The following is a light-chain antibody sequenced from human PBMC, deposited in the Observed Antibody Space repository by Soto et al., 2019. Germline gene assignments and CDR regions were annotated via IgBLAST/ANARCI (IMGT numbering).Light chain of an antibody. CDR1: QSISSW. CDR3: QQYNSYSGYI. J-gene: IGKJ2*01. Sequence: DIQMTQSPSTLSASVGDRVTITCRASQSISSWLAWYQQKPGKAPKLLIYDASSLQSGVPSRFSGSGSGTEFTLPISSLQPDDFATYYCQQYNSYSGYIFGQGTKLEIK. CDR2: DAS. V-gene: IGKV1-5*01.